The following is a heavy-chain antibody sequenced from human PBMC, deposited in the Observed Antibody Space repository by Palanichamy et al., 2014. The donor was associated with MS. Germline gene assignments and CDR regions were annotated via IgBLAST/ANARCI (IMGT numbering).Heavy chain of an antibody. Sequence: QVQLVQSGAEVKKPGASVKVSCKASGLHLFHLWYQLGCDRPLGQGLEWMGWISAYNGNTNYAQKLQGRVTMTTDTSTSIAYMELRSLRSDDTAVYYCAGGSTVTLRYGMDVWGQGTTVTVSS. CDR2: ISAYNGNT. CDR3: AGGSTVTLRYGMDV. CDR1: GLHLFHLW. J-gene: IGHJ6*02. D-gene: IGHD4-11*01. V-gene: IGHV1-18*01.